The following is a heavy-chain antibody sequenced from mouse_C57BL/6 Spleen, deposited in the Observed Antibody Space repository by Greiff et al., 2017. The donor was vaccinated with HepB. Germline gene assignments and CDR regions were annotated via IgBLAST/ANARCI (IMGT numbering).Heavy chain of an antibody. CDR2: INPSTGGT. CDR1: GYSFTGYY. D-gene: IGHD3-1*01. CDR3: ASSGLRDFDY. Sequence: VQLKQSGPELVKPGASVKISCKASGYSFTGYYMNWVKQSPEKSLEWIGEINPSTGGTTYNQKFKAKATLTVDKTSSTAYMQLKSLTSEDSAVYYCASSGLRDFDYWGQGTTLTVSS. J-gene: IGHJ2*01. V-gene: IGHV1-42*01.